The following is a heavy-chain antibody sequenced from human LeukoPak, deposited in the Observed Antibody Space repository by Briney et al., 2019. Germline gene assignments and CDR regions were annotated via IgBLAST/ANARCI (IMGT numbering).Heavy chain of an antibody. Sequence: PSETLSLTCTVSGGSISSYYWSWVRQPAGKGLEWIGRIYASGNTNYNPSLKSRVAISVDKSKNHFYLNLTSVTAADTAVYYCARVPQGYYYYMDVWGKGTTVTVSS. CDR1: GGSISSYY. CDR3: ARVPQGYYYYMDV. V-gene: IGHV4-4*07. J-gene: IGHJ6*03. CDR2: IYASGNT.